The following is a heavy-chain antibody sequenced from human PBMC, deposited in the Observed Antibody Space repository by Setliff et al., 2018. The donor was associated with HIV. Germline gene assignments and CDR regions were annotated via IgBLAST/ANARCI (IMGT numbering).Heavy chain of an antibody. J-gene: IGHJ3*01. Sequence: SVKVSRKASGGSFRNYAISWVRQAPGQGLEWMGGIIPLLGTANYAQRFQGRVTIIADESTSTAYMELTSLRSEDTAVYYCAREEYDRDFWGQGTKVTVSS. D-gene: IGHD3-22*01. V-gene: IGHV1-69*13. CDR3: AREEYDRDF. CDR2: IIPLLGTA. CDR1: GGSFRNYA.